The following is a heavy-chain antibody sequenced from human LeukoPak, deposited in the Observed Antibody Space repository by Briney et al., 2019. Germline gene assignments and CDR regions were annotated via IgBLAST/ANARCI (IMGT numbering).Heavy chain of an antibody. D-gene: IGHD3-3*01. V-gene: IGHV3-23*01. CDR1: GFTFSTYA. CDR3: AKTSYDFCY. Sequence: GGSLRLSCAASGFTFSTYAMSWVRQAPGKGLEWVSSISGSGTTYYADSVKGRFTISRDNSKNTLYLQMNSLRAEDTAVYYCAKTSYDFCYWGQGALVTVSS. CDR2: ISGSGTT. J-gene: IGHJ4*02.